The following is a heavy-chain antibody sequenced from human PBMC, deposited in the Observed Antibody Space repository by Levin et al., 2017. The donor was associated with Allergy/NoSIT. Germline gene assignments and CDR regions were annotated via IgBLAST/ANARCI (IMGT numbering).Heavy chain of an antibody. D-gene: IGHD3-22*01. CDR3: ARDPATSGYYPDS. J-gene: IGHJ4*02. V-gene: IGHV3-48*02. CDR1: GFTFSTYS. Sequence: GASVKVSCAASGFTFSTYSMNWVRQAPGKGLEWVSYISSSSTTIYSADSVKGRFTISRDNAKNSLYLQMNNLRDEDTAVYYCARDPATSGYYPDSWGQGTLVTVSS. CDR2: ISSSSTTI.